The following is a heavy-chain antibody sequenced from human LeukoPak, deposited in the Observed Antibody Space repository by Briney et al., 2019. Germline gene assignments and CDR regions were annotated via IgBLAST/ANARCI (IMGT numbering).Heavy chain of an antibody. CDR3: ARALEAGIFDI. D-gene: IGHD6-13*01. J-gene: IGHJ3*02. CDR2: IKEDETAK. V-gene: IGHV3-7*01. CDR1: GFIFSSYW. Sequence: PVGSLRLSCAASGFIFSSYWMAWVRQAPGKGLEWVANIKEDETAKYYVDSVRGRFTSSRDNAKNSLYLQMNSLRAEDTAVCYCARALEAGIFDIWGQGTLVTVSS.